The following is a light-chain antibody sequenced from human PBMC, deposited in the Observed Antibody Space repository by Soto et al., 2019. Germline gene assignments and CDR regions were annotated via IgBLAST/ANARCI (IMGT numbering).Light chain of an antibody. CDR2: DVT. CDR1: SSDVGGYNS. V-gene: IGLV2-11*01. J-gene: IGLJ2*01. Sequence: QAVVTQPRSVSGSPGQSVTISCTGTSSDVGGYNSVSWYQHHPGKAPKLMIYDVTKRPSGVPDRFSGSKSGNTASLTISGLQAEDEADYYCCSYAGSRVVFGGGTKLTVL. CDR3: CSYAGSRVV.